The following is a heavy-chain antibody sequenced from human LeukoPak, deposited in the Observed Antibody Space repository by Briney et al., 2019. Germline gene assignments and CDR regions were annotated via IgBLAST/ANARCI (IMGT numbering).Heavy chain of an antibody. Sequence: PGGSLRLSCAASGFTFDDYAMHWVRQAPGKGLEWVSGISWSSGSIDYADSVKGRFTISRDNAKNSLYLQMNSLRAEDTALYYCAKDRTYAGSKGAFDIWGQGTMVTVSS. CDR2: ISWSSGSI. CDR3: AKDRTYAGSKGAFDI. CDR1: GFTFDDYA. V-gene: IGHV3-9*01. J-gene: IGHJ3*02. D-gene: IGHD5-12*01.